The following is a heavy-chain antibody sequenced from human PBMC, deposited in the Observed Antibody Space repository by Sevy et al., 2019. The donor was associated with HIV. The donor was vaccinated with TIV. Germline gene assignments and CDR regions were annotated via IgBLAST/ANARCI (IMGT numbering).Heavy chain of an antibody. Sequence: GGSLRLSCAASGFTFDDYGMSWVRQAPGKGLEWVSGINWNGGSTGYADSVKGRFTISRDNAKNSLYLQINSLRAEDTALYYCARDEVVVPAAIADYYYYGMDVWGQGTTVTVSS. CDR2: INWNGGST. V-gene: IGHV3-20*04. D-gene: IGHD2-2*01. J-gene: IGHJ6*02. CDR1: GFTFDDYG. CDR3: ARDEVVVPAAIADYYYYGMDV.